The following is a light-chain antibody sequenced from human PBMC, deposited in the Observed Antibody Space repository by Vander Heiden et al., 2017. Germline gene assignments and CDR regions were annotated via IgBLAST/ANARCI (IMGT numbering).Light chain of an antibody. CDR1: QSVSSN. Sequence: IVMTQSPATLSVSPAERASRPCRASQSVSSNLAWYQQKPGQAPRLLIYGASTRATGIPARFSGSGSGTEFTLTISSLQSEDFAVYYCQQYNNWLWTFGQGTKVEIK. J-gene: IGKJ1*01. CDR2: GAS. V-gene: IGKV3-15*01. CDR3: QQYNNWLWT.